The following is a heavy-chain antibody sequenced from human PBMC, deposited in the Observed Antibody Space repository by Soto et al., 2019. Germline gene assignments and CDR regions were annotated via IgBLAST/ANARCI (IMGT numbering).Heavy chain of an antibody. V-gene: IGHV4-30-4*01. CDR3: ARGGPMVRGVIVDY. CDR2: IYYSGST. CDR1: GGSISSGDYY. J-gene: IGHJ4*02. Sequence: SETLSLTCTVSGGSISSGDYYWSWIRQPPGKGLEWIGYIYYSGSTYYNPSLKSRVTISVDTSKNQFSLKLSSVTAADTAVYYCARGGPMVRGVIVDYWGQGTLVTVSS. D-gene: IGHD3-10*01.